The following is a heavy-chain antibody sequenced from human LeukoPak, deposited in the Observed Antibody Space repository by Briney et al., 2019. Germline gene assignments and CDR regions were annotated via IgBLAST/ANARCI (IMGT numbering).Heavy chain of an antibody. CDR1: GGSISTSSYF. D-gene: IGHD3-3*01. Sequence: SETLPLTCTVSGGSISTSSYFWAWIRLPPGKGLDWIGNIYYSGSTNYNPSLRSRVTISVDTSRNQFSLKLTSVTAADTAVYYCARLEWFDYFYMDVWGKGTTVTVSS. V-gene: IGHV4-39*07. CDR3: ARLEWFDYFYMDV. J-gene: IGHJ6*03. CDR2: IYYSGST.